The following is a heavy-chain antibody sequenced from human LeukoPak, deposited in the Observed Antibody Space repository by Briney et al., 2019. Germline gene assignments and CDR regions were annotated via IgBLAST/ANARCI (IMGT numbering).Heavy chain of an antibody. CDR1: GFTFSSYS. V-gene: IGHV3-21*01. J-gene: IGHJ4*02. CDR3: ARELYCSSTSCYPFDY. D-gene: IGHD2-2*01. Sequence: PGGSLRLSCAASGFTFSSYSMNWVRQAPGKGLEWVSSISSSSSYIYYADSVKGRFTISRDDAKNSLYLQMNSLRAEDTAVYYCARELYCSSTSCYPFDYWGQGTLVTVSS. CDR2: ISSSSSYI.